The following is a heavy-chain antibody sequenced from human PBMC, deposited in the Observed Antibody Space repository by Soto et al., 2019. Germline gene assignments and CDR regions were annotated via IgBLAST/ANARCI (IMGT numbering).Heavy chain of an antibody. CDR3: ARVAYDGGDCPVGYFQH. D-gene: IGHD2-21*01. J-gene: IGHJ1*01. V-gene: IGHV1-69*02. Sequence: SVKVSCKASGGTFSSYTISWVRQAPGQGLEWMGRIIPILGIANYAQKFQGRVTITADKSTSTAYMELSSLRSEDTAVYYCARVAYDGGDCPVGYFQHWGQGTLVTVSS. CDR2: IIPILGIA. CDR1: GGTFSSYT.